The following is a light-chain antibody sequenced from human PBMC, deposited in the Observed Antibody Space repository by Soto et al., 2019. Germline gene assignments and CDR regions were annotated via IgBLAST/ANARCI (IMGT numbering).Light chain of an antibody. Sequence: QSVLTQPPSASGTPGQRITISCSGSSSNIGSHTVNWYQQLPGATPKVLIYNRNERPSGVPDRFSGFKSGSSASLAISSLQPEDEAHYYCAAWDDSLNGPRFGGGTKVTVL. V-gene: IGLV1-44*01. J-gene: IGLJ2*01. CDR3: AAWDDSLNGPR. CDR2: NRN. CDR1: SSNIGSHT.